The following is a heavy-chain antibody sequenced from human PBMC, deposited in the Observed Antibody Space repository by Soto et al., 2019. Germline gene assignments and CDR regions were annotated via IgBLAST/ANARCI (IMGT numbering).Heavy chain of an antibody. V-gene: IGHV3-15*07. D-gene: IGHD1-26*01. CDR3: TTGSRPVSGRVGGTPPNLQY. Sequence: EVQLVESGGGLVKPGGSLRLSCAASGFTFSHAWMYWVRQAPGEGLEWVGRVKSRSDGGTVDYTAPVKGRFTISRDDSQNTLYLQMNSLKTEDTAVYYCTTGSRPVSGRVGGTPPNLQYWGQGTLVTVSS. CDR1: GFTFSHAW. J-gene: IGHJ4*02. CDR2: VKSRSDGGTV.